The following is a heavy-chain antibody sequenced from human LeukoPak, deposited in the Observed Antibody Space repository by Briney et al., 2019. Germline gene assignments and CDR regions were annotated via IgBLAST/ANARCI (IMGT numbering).Heavy chain of an antibody. D-gene: IGHD2-21*02. Sequence: SVKISCKASGGTFSSYAISWVRQAPGQGLEWMGGIIPIFGTANYAQKIQGRVTLTADESTSTDYMELSSLRSEDTAVYCCARDLGGDCVIGRGAFDIWGQGTMVTVSS. CDR3: ARDLGGDCVIGRGAFDI. J-gene: IGHJ3*02. V-gene: IGHV1-69*13. CDR2: IIPIFGTA. CDR1: GGTFSSYA.